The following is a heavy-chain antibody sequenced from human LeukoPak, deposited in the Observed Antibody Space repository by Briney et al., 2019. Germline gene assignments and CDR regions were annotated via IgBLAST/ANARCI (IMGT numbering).Heavy chain of an antibody. J-gene: IGHJ4*02. Sequence: GGSLRLSCAASGFTFSSYGMHWVRQAPGKGLEWVAVIWYDGSNKYYVDSVKGRFTISRDNSKSTLYLQMNSLRAEDTAVYYCAKEGYYGSGSFPDSWGQGTLVTVSS. CDR2: IWYDGSNK. V-gene: IGHV3-30*02. CDR3: AKEGYYGSGSFPDS. D-gene: IGHD3-10*01. CDR1: GFTFSSYG.